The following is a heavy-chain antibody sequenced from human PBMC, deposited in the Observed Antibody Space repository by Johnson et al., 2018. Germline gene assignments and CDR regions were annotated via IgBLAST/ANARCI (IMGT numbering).Heavy chain of an antibody. CDR2: IKQDGSEK. D-gene: IGHD5-12*01. CDR1: GFTFSSYW. J-gene: IGHJ6*03. CDR3: ARERYSGYLNYYYYYMDV. Sequence: EVQLVESGGGLVQPGGSLRLSCAASGFTFSSYWMSWVRQAPGKGLEWVANIKQDGSEKYYVDSVKGRFTISRDNAKNSLYLQMNSLRAEDTAVYYWARERYSGYLNYYYYYMDVWGKGTTVTVSS. V-gene: IGHV3-7*01.